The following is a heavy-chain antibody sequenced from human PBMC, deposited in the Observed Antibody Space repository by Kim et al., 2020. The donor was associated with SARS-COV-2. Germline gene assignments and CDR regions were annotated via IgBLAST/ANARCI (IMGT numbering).Heavy chain of an antibody. CDR1: GFTFSSYA. CDR3: AKDVRGDGYTEGGFDY. J-gene: IGHJ4*02. Sequence: GGSLRLSCAASGFTFSSYAMSWVRQAPGKGLEWVSAISGSGGSTYYADSVKGRFTISRDNSKNTLYLQMNSLRAEDTAVYYCAKDVRGDGYTEGGFDYWGQGTLVTVSS. D-gene: IGHD3-10*02. V-gene: IGHV3-23*01. CDR2: ISGSGGST.